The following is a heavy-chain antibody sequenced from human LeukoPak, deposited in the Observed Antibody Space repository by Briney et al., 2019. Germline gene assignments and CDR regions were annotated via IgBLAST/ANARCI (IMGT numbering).Heavy chain of an antibody. CDR1: GFTFSSYW. Sequence: GGSLRLSCAASGFTFSSYWMSWVRQAPGKGLEWVANIKQDGSEKYYVDSVKGRFTISRDNSKNTLYLQMNSLRAEDTAVYYCARVGLRYFDQGYDYVWGSYRPHFDYWGQGTLVTVSS. D-gene: IGHD3-16*02. CDR3: ARVGLRYFDQGYDYVWGSYRPHFDY. CDR2: IKQDGSEK. V-gene: IGHV3-7*01. J-gene: IGHJ4*02.